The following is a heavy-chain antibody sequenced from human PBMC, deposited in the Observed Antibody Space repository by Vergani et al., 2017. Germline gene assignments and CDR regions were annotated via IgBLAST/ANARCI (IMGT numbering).Heavy chain of an antibody. V-gene: IGHV3-33*08. CDR1: GFSVSNTY. D-gene: IGHD2-8*01. J-gene: IGHJ6*03. Sequence: VQLVESGGGLVQPGESLKLSCSASGFSVSNTYMSWVRQVPEKGLEWVAFIWYDGSKEYYADSVKGRFTISRDNSKNTLYLQMNNLRAADTAVYYCARSGYCAHGVCYMTYYYYMDVWGKGTAVTVSS. CDR2: IWYDGSKE. CDR3: ARSGYCAHGVCYMTYYYYMDV.